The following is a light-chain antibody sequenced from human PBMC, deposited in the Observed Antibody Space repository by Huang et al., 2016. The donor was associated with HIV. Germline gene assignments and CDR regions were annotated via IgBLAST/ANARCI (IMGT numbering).Light chain of an antibody. CDR2: WAS. CDR3: QQYYKIPLT. V-gene: IGKV4-1*01. J-gene: IGKJ4*01. CDR1: QSLLYSLNSKNY. Sequence: DVVMTQSPEFLSVSPGEKATINCRSTQSLLYSLNSKNYLAWFQQKPARPPRLLLYWASKRESGVPDRFTGSGSGTDFSLTINNLQAEDVARYYCQQYYKIPLTFGQGTTVEIK.